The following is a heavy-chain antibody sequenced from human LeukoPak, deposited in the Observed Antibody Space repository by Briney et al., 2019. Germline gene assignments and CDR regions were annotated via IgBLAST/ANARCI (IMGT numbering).Heavy chain of an antibody. CDR1: GGSFSGYY. CDR3: ATGNSWYLRY. V-gene: IGHV4-34*01. D-gene: IGHD6-13*01. Sequence: SETLSLTCAVYGGSFSGYYWSWIRQPPGKGLEWIGEINHSGSTNYNPSLKSRVTISVDTSKNQFSLKLSSVTAADTAVYYCATGNSWYLRYWGQGTLVTVSS. CDR2: INHSGST. J-gene: IGHJ4*02.